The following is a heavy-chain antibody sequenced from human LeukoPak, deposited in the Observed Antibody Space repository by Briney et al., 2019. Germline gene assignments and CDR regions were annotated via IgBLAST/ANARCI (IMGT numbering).Heavy chain of an antibody. CDR3: ATRSSSSDKGAFDI. CDR2: ISWNSGSI. Sequence: GGSLRLSCAASGFTFDDYAMHWVRQAPGKGLEWVSGISWNSGSIGYADSVKGRFTISRDNAKNSLYLQMNSLRAEDTALYYCATRSSSSDKGAFDIWGQGTMVTVSS. J-gene: IGHJ3*02. D-gene: IGHD6-6*01. V-gene: IGHV3-9*01. CDR1: GFTFDDYA.